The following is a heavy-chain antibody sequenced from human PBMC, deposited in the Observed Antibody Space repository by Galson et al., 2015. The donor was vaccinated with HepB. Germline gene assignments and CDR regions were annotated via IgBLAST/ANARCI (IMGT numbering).Heavy chain of an antibody. D-gene: IGHD6-19*01. J-gene: IGHJ6*02. V-gene: IGHV1-18*01. CDR2: ISAYYGNT. Sequence: VRQAPGQGLEWMGWISAYYGNTNYAQKLQGRVTMTTDTSTSTAYMELSRLRSDDTAVYYCARELAVAGTEYYYYGMDVWGQGTTVTVSS. CDR3: ARELAVAGTEYYYYGMDV.